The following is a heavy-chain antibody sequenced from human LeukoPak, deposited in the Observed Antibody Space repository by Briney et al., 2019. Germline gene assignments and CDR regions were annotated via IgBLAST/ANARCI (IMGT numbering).Heavy chain of an antibody. Sequence: PSETLSLTCAVYGGSFSGYYWSWIRQPPGKGLEWIGEINHSGSTNYNPSLKSRVTISVDTSKNQFSLKLSSVTAADTAVYYCARHRRGSGSHWRFDPWGQGTLVTVSS. D-gene: IGHD1-26*01. J-gene: IGHJ5*02. CDR1: GGSFSGYY. CDR3: ARHRRGSGSHWRFDP. CDR2: INHSGST. V-gene: IGHV4-34*01.